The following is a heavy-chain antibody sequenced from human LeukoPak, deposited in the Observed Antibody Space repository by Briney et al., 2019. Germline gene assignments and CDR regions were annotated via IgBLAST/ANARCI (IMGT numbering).Heavy chain of an antibody. Sequence: ASVKVSCKASGYTFTSYGISWVRQAPGQGLEWMGWISAYNGNTNYAQKLQGRVTMTTDTSTSTAYMELRSLRSDGTAVYYCARAEGNYDFWSGYPYYFDYWGQGTLVTVSS. D-gene: IGHD3-3*01. V-gene: IGHV1-18*01. CDR3: ARAEGNYDFWSGYPYYFDY. CDR1: GYTFTSYG. J-gene: IGHJ4*02. CDR2: ISAYNGNT.